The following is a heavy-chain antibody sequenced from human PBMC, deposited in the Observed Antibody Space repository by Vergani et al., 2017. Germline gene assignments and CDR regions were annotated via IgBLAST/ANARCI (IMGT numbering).Heavy chain of an antibody. CDR1: GGTFDTHA. D-gene: IGHD5-12*01. CDR2: IIPIFGTT. CDR3: AKGSGFASPFDS. J-gene: IGHJ4*02. V-gene: IGHV1-69*01. Sequence: QVQLVQSGAEVQKPESSVKVSCRASGGTFDTHAFSWVRQAPGQRLEWMGAIIPIFGTTNYAPKFQGRVSITADESTNVVYMELNRLKSEDTALYFCAKGSGFASPFDSWGQGTLVTVSS.